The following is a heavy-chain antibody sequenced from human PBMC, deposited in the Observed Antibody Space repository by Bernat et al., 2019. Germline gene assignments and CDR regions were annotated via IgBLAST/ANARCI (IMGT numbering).Heavy chain of an antibody. Sequence: QVQLVESGGGVVQPGRSLRLSCAASGFTFSSYAMHWVRQAPGKGLEWVAVISYDGSNKYYADSVKGRFTISRDNSKNTLYLQMNSLRAEDTAVYYCARATPTVWYFDLWGRGTLVTVSS. V-gene: IGHV3-30-3*01. CDR2: ISYDGSNK. CDR1: GFTFSSYA. D-gene: IGHD2-15*01. J-gene: IGHJ2*01. CDR3: ARATPTVWYFDL.